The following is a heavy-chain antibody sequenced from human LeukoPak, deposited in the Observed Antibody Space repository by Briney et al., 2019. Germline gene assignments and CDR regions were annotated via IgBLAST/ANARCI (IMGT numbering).Heavy chain of an antibody. D-gene: IGHD6-13*01. V-gene: IGHV3-33*01. J-gene: IGHJ4*02. Sequence: GGSLRLSCAASGFTFSSYGMHWVRQAPGKGLEWVAVIWYDGSNKYYADSVKGRFTISRDNSKNTLYLQMNSLRAEDTAVYYCARGVSSSWSFDYWGQGTPVTVSS. CDR1: GFTFSSYG. CDR2: IWYDGSNK. CDR3: ARGVSSSWSFDY.